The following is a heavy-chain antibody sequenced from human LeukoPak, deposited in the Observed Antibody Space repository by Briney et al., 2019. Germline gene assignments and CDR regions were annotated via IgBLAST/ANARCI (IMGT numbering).Heavy chain of an antibody. D-gene: IGHD6-19*01. CDR1: GYTFTSYY. CDR3: AREDSGWQTDY. J-gene: IGHJ4*02. Sequence: GASVKVSCKASGYTFTSYYMHWVRQAPGQGLEWMGIINPSGGSTSYAQKFQGRVTITRDTSTSTVYMELSSLRSEDTAVYYCAREDSGWQTDYWGQGTLVTVSS. CDR2: INPSGGST. V-gene: IGHV1-46*03.